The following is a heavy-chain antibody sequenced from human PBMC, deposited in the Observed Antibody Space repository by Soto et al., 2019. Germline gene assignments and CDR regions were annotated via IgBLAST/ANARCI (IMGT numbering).Heavy chain of an antibody. CDR3: ARLSAAATIQH. D-gene: IGHD2-15*01. V-gene: IGHV4-39*01. CDR1: GGSISSSSYY. J-gene: IGHJ1*01. Sequence: SETLSLTCTVSGGSISSSSYYWGWIRQPPGKGLEWIGSIYYSGSTYYNPSLKSRVTISVDTSKNQFSLKLSSVTAADTAVYYCARLSAAATIQHWGQGTLVTVSS. CDR2: IYYSGST.